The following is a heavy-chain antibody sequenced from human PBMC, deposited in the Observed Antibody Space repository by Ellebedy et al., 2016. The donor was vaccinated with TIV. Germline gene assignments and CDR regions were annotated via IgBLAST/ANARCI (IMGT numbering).Heavy chain of an antibody. CDR3: ATDAYDHGDYVRR. J-gene: IGHJ4*02. D-gene: IGHD4-17*01. CDR1: GYTFSDYG. CDR2: ISAYNGKS. V-gene: IGHV1-18*01. Sequence: AASVKVSCKASGYTFSDYGITWVRQAPGQGLEWVGWISAYNGKSDFAQKFQGRVPMTTDTSTGTAYMELRSLTSDDTAVYYCATDAYDHGDYVRRWGQGTLVTVSS.